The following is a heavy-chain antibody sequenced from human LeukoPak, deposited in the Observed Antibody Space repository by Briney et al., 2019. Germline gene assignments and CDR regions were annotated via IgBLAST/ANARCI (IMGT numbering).Heavy chain of an antibody. CDR2: IIPIFGTA. Sequence: ASVKVSCKASGGTFSSYAISWVRQAPGQGLEWMGGIIPIFGTANYAQKLQGRVTMTTVPSTSTAHIELRSLRSDDTAGYYCARDAPRATSLYYFDYWGQGTLVTDSS. CDR1: GGTFSSYA. D-gene: IGHD5-24*01. V-gene: IGHV1-69*05. J-gene: IGHJ4*02. CDR3: ARDAPRATSLYYFDY.